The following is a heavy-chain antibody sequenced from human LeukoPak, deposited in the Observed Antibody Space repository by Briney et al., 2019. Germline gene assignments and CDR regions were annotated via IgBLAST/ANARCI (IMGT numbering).Heavy chain of an antibody. CDR1: GGSISSYY. CDR2: IYYSGST. J-gene: IGHJ5*02. CDR3: ARRRSRDNWFDP. Sequence: SETLSLTCTVSGGSISSYYWSWIRQPPGKGLEWIGYIYYSGSTNYNPSLKSRVTISVDTSKNQFSLKLSSVTAVDTAVYYCARRRSRDNWFDPWGQGTLVTVSS. D-gene: IGHD6-13*01. V-gene: IGHV4-59*08.